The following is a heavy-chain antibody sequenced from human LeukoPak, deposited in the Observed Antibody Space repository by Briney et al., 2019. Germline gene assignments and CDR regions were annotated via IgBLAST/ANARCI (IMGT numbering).Heavy chain of an antibody. D-gene: IGHD3-9*01. Sequence: QSGGSLRPSCAASGFTFSSYSMNWVRQAPGRGLEWVSYISSSSSTIYYADSVKGRFTISRDNSKNTLYLQMNSLRAEDTAVYYCAILTSTILTDQFYWGQGTLVTVSS. V-gene: IGHV3-48*01. CDR3: AILTSTILTDQFY. CDR1: GFTFSSYS. CDR2: ISSSSSTI. J-gene: IGHJ4*02.